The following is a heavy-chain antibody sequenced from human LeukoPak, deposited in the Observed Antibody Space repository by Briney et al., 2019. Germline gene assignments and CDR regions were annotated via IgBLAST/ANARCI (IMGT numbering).Heavy chain of an antibody. Sequence: SETLSLTCTVSGGSISSGGYYWSWIRQPPRKGLEWIGYIYHSGSTYYNPSLKSRVTISVDRSKNQFSLKLSSVTAADTAVYYCARVEWELHWFDPWGQGTLVTVSS. CDR3: ARVEWELHWFDP. D-gene: IGHD1-26*01. V-gene: IGHV4-30-2*01. CDR2: IYHSGST. J-gene: IGHJ5*02. CDR1: GGSISSGGYY.